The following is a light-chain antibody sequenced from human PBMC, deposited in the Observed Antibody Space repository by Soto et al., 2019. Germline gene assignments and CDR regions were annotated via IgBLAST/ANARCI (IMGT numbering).Light chain of an antibody. CDR1: QSVSSD. J-gene: IGKJ5*01. V-gene: IGKV3-11*01. CDR3: QQRADCPIT. Sequence: EIVLTQSPDTLSLSPGERATLSCRASQSVSSDLVWYQQKPGQAPRLLISDASNRATGIPARFSGSGSGTDFTLTISSLEPEDFAVYYCQQRADCPITCGEGTRLEI. CDR2: DAS.